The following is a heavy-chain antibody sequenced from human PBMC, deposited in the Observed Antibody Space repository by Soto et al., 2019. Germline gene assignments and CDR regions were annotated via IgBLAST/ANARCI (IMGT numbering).Heavy chain of an antibody. Sequence: ADTLSLTCTGSGGSISSYYWSWIRQPPGKGLEWIGYIYYSGSTNYNPSLKSRVTISVDTSKNQFSLKLSSVTAADTAVYYCARGGIAVAVPFDYWGQGTLVTVSS. CDR3: ARGGIAVAVPFDY. CDR1: GGSISSYY. CDR2: IYYSGST. V-gene: IGHV4-59*01. J-gene: IGHJ4*02. D-gene: IGHD6-19*01.